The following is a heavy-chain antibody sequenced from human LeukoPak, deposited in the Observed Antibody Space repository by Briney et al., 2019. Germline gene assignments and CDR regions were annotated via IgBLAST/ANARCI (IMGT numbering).Heavy chain of an antibody. CDR3: ARRSGLEQLLSDAFDI. J-gene: IGHJ3*02. V-gene: IGHV3-64*01. CDR1: GFTFSSYA. Sequence: GGSLTLSCAASGFTFSSYAMHWVRQAPGNGMEYVSAISSDGGSTYYATSVKGRFTISRDNSKNTLYLQMGSLRAEGMAVYYCARRSGLEQLLSDAFDIWGQGTMVTVSS. CDR2: ISSDGGST. D-gene: IGHD2-2*01.